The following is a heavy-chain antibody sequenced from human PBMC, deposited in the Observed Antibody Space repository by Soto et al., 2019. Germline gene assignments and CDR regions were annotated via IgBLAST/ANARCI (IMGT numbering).Heavy chain of an antibody. Sequence: ASVKVSCKASGYTFTSYGISWVRQAPGQGLEWMGWISAYNGNTNYAQKLQGRVTMTTDTSTSTAYMELRSLRSDDTAVYYCAILYYYDSSGYPNWFDPWGQGTLVTVSS. CDR1: GYTFTSYG. CDR3: AILYYYDSSGYPNWFDP. J-gene: IGHJ5*02. V-gene: IGHV1-18*01. D-gene: IGHD3-22*01. CDR2: ISAYNGNT.